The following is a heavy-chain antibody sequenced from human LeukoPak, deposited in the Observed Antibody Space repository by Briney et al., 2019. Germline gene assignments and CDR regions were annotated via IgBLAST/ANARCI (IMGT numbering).Heavy chain of an antibody. CDR1: GGSFSGYY. J-gene: IGHJ6*03. Sequence: SETLSLTCAVYGGSFSGYYWSWIRQPPGKGLEWIGEINHSGSTNYNPSLKSRVTISVDTSKNQFSLKLSSVTAADTAVYYCARDRSTMWGLAVAGHYYYYMDVWGKGTTVTVSS. CDR2: INHSGST. CDR3: ARDRSTMWGLAVAGHYYYYMDV. V-gene: IGHV4-34*01. D-gene: IGHD6-13*01.